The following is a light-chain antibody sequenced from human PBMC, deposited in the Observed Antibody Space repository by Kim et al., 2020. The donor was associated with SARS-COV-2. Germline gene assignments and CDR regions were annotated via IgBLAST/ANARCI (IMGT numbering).Light chain of an antibody. Sequence: VSPGERATLSCRASQSVSSNLAWYQQKPGQAPRLLIYGASTRATGIPARFSGTGSGTEFTLTISSLQSEDFALYYCQQYNNWPLTFGQGTKVDIK. V-gene: IGKV3-15*01. CDR2: GAS. CDR3: QQYNNWPLT. CDR1: QSVSSN. J-gene: IGKJ1*01.